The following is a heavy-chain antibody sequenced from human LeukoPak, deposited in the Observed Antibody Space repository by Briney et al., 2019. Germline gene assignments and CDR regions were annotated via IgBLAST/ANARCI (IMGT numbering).Heavy chain of an antibody. CDR3: ARVLRYSSSSFVFSDWFDP. Sequence: ASVKFSCKASGYTFTSYGISWVRQAPGQGLAWMGWISAYNGNTNYAQKLQGRVTMTTDTSTSTAYMELRSLRSDDTAVYYCARVLRYSSSSFVFSDWFDPWGQGTLVTVSS. J-gene: IGHJ5*02. D-gene: IGHD6-6*01. CDR2: ISAYNGNT. CDR1: GYTFTSYG. V-gene: IGHV1-18*01.